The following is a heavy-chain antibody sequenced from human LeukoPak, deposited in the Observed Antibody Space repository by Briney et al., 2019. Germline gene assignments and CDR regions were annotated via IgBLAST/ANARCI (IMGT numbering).Heavy chain of an antibody. Sequence: GGSLRLSCAASGFTFSTYDMSWVRQAPGKGLEWVSGISGSDDTTYYADSVKGRFTISRDNSKNTLYLQMNSLRAEDTAVYYCAKVLDNTSWNSGYWGRGNLVTVSS. J-gene: IGHJ4*02. CDR1: GFTFSTYD. D-gene: IGHD3-10*01. V-gene: IGHV3-23*01. CDR2: ISGSDDTT. CDR3: AKVLDNTSWNSGY.